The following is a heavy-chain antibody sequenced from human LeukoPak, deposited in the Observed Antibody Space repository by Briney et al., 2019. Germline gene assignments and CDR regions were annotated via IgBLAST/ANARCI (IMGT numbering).Heavy chain of an antibody. CDR1: GGSISSGGYY. J-gene: IGHJ4*02. Sequence: SQTLSLTCTVSGGSISSGGYYWSWIRQHPGKGLEWIGYIYDSGSTYYNPSLKSRGTISVDTSKNQFSLKLSSVTAADTAVYYCARVVVVPAAGRGHFDYWGQGTLVTVSS. CDR3: ARVVVVPAAGRGHFDY. V-gene: IGHV4-31*03. D-gene: IGHD2-2*01. CDR2: IYDSGST.